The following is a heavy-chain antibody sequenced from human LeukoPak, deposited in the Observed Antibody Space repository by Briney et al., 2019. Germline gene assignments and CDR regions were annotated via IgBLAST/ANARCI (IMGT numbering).Heavy chain of an antibody. J-gene: IGHJ4*02. D-gene: IGHD3-22*01. Sequence: SETLSLTCTVSGGSISSSSYYWGWIRQPPGEGLEWIGSIYYSGSTYYTPSLKSRVTISVDTSKNQFSLKLSSVTAADTAVYCCARYDSSGYYYGGCFDYWGQGTLVTVSS. V-gene: IGHV4-39*01. CDR3: ARYDSSGYYYGGCFDY. CDR1: GGSISSSSYY. CDR2: IYYSGST.